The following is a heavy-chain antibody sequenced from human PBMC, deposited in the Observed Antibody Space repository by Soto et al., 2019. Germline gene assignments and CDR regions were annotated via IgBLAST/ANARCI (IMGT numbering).Heavy chain of an antibody. CDR2: ISAYNGNT. CDR3: ARDAEDVLLWFGELGGVYYFDY. V-gene: IGHV1-18*01. D-gene: IGHD3-10*01. Sequence: ASVKVSCKASGYTFTSYGISWVRQAPGQGLEWMGWISAYNGNTNYAQKLQGRVTMTTDTSTSTAYMELRSLRSDDTAVYYCARDAEDVLLWFGELGGVYYFDYWGQGTLVTVSS. CDR1: GYTFTSYG. J-gene: IGHJ4*02.